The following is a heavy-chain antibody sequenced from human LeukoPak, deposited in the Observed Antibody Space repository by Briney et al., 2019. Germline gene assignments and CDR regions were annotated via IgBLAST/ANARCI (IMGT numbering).Heavy chain of an antibody. CDR1: GDSIAATSYY. CDR3: ARHIGYTYDPSWFHP. J-gene: IGHJ5*02. V-gene: IGHV4-39*01. Sequence: PSETLSLTCSVSGDSIAATSYYWAWIRQPPRRGLEWIARIYYSGNTNYDPSLQSRVTMSVDTSKNQFSLSLSSVTAADTAVYYCARHIGYTYDPSWFHPWGQGTLVTVSS. D-gene: IGHD5-12*01. CDR2: IYYSGNT.